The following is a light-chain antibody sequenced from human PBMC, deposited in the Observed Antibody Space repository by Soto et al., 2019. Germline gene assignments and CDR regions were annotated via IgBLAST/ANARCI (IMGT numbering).Light chain of an antibody. J-gene: IGKJ5*01. V-gene: IGKV3-11*01. CDR2: DAS. CDR1: QSVSSY. CDR3: QQRSNWPPGST. Sequence: EIVLTQSPATLSLSPGVRATLSCRASQSVSSYLAWYQQKPGQAPRLLIYDASNRATGIPARFSGSGSGTDFTLTISSLEPEDFAVYYCQQRSNWPPGSTFGQGTRLEIK.